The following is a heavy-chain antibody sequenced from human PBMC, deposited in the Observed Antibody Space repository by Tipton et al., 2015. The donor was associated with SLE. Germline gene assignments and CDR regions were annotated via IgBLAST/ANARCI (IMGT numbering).Heavy chain of an antibody. D-gene: IGHD2-15*01. CDR2: IYNSGIT. CDR1: GFTLSNYW. CDR3: ARHVGVAYYYAMDV. J-gene: IGHJ6*02. Sequence: LRLSCVASGFTLSNYWMHWVRQAPGKGLEWIGLIYNSGITNYNPSLQSRVTLSVDTSKNQFSLRLSSVTAADTAMYYCARHVGVAYYYAMDVWGQGTTVVISS. V-gene: IGHV4-59*08.